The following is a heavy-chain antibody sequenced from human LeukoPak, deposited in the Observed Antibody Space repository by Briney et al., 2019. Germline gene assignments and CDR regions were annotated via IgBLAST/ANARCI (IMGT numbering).Heavy chain of an antibody. CDR3: ARFRQIGGVNWFDP. D-gene: IGHD2-8*01. CDR1: GYTFTSYG. CDR2: IGAYNGNT. J-gene: IGHJ5*02. Sequence: GASVKVSCKASGYTFTSYGISWVRQAPGQGLEWMGWIGAYNGNTNYAQKLQGRVTMTTDTSTSTAYMELRSLRSDDTAVYYCARFRQIGGVNWFDPWGQGTLVTVSS. V-gene: IGHV1-18*01.